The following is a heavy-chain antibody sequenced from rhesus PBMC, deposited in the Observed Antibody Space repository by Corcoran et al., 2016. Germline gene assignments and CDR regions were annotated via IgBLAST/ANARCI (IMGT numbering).Heavy chain of an antibody. V-gene: IGHV4-80*01. CDR2: INGNSGST. CDR3: ARGGEDDYGYYYTGDFDY. J-gene: IGHJ4*01. CDR1: GASISSYW. Sequence: QVQLQESGPGLVKPSETLSLTCAVSGASISSYWWNWLRQPPGTGLGWIGEINGNSGSTNYNPSLKSRVTISKDASKNQFSLKLSSVTAADTAVYYCARGGEDDYGYYYTGDFDYWGQGVLVTVSS. D-gene: IGHD3-9*01.